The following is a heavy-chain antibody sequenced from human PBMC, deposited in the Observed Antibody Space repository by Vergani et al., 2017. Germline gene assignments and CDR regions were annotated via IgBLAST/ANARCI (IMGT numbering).Heavy chain of an antibody. CDR1: GFTFSSYA. Sequence: EVQLLESGGGLVQPGGSLRLSCAASGFTFSSYAMSWVRQAPGKGLEWVSAISGSGGSTYYADSLKGRFNISRNNAKNSLYLQMNSLRAEDTAVYYCAKVDPIESYPFDYWGQGTLVTVSS. CDR2: ISGSGGST. J-gene: IGHJ4*02. D-gene: IGHD1-26*01. V-gene: IGHV3-23*01. CDR3: AKVDPIESYPFDY.